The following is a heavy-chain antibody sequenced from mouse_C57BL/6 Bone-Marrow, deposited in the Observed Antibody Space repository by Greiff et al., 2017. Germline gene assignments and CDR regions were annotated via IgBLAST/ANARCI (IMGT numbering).Heavy chain of an antibody. D-gene: IGHD2-5*01. CDR1: GYTFTSYW. V-gene: IGHV1-50*01. J-gene: IGHJ4*01. Sequence: QVQLQQPGAELVKPGASVKLSCKASGYTFTSYWMQWVKQRPGQGLEWIGEIVPSDSYTNYNQKFKGKATLTVDTSSSTAYLQLSSLTSEDSAVYYCARGKNSNYGGGAMDYWGQGASVTVSS. CDR2: IVPSDSYT. CDR3: ARGKNSNYGGGAMDY.